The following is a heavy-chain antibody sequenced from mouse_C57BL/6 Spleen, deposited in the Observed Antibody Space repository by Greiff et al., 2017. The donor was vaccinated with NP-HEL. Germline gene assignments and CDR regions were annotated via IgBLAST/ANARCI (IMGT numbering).Heavy chain of an antibody. CDR2: INPNNGGT. CDR3: ALSYYYGSSTWFAY. V-gene: IGHV1-26*01. D-gene: IGHD1-1*01. J-gene: IGHJ3*01. Sequence: EVQLQQSGPELVKPGASVKISCKASGYTFTDYYMNWVKQSHGKSLEWIGDINPNNGGTSYNQKFKGKATLTVDKSSSTAYMELRSLTSEDSAVYYCALSYYYGSSTWFAYWGQGTLVTVSA. CDR1: GYTFTDYY.